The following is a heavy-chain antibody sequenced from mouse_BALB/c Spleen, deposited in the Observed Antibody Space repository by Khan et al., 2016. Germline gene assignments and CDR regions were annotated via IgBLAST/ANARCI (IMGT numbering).Heavy chain of an antibody. CDR2: IDPANGNT. CDR3: ARRLLRLVYFDV. V-gene: IGHV14-3*02. Sequence: VQLQQSGAELVKPGASVKLSCTASGFNIKDTYMHWVKQRPEQGLEWIGRIDPANGNTKYDPKFQGKATITADTSSNTAYLHLSSLTSEDTAVYYWARRLLRLVYFDVWGAGTTVTVSS. J-gene: IGHJ1*01. CDR1: GFNIKDTY. D-gene: IGHD1-2*01.